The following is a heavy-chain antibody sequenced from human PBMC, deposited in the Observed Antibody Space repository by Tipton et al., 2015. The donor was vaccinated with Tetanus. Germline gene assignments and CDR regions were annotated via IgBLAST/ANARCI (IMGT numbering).Heavy chain of an antibody. CDR1: GYSFTSYW. V-gene: IGHV5-51*01. J-gene: IGHJ5*02. CDR3: ARHSEITYYYDSSGYSTNKYNWFDP. Sequence: VQLVQSGAEVKKPGESLKISCKGSGYSFTSYWIGWVRQMPGKGLEWMGIIYPGDSDTRYSPSFQGQVTISADKSISTAYLQWSSLKASDTAMYYCARHSEITYYYDSSGYSTNKYNWFDPWGQGTLVTVSS. CDR2: IYPGDSDT. D-gene: IGHD3-22*01.